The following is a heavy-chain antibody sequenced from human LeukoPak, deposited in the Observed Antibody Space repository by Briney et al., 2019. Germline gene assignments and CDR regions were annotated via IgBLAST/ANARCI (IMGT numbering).Heavy chain of an antibody. D-gene: IGHD3-10*01. J-gene: IGHJ6*02. Sequence: ASVNVSCKASGYTFTGYYMHWVRQAPGKGLEWMGWINPNSGGTNYAQKFQGRVTMTMDTSISTAYMELSRLRSDDTAVYYCARDVPPITMVRGVVKYYYGMDVWGQGTTVTVSS. CDR3: ARDVPPITMVRGVVKYYYGMDV. CDR2: INPNSGGT. CDR1: GYTFTGYY. V-gene: IGHV1-2*02.